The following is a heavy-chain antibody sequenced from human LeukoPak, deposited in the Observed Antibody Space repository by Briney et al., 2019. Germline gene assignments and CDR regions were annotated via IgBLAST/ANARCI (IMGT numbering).Heavy chain of an antibody. Sequence: GGSLRLSCAASGFTFSSYSMNWVRQAPGKGLEWVSSISSSSSYIYYADSVKGRLTISRDNAKNSLYLQMNSLRAEDTAVYYCARDYYGDYYFGSWGQGTLVTVSS. CDR3: ARDYYGDYYFGS. D-gene: IGHD4-17*01. V-gene: IGHV3-21*01. J-gene: IGHJ4*02. CDR1: GFTFSSYS. CDR2: ISSSSSYI.